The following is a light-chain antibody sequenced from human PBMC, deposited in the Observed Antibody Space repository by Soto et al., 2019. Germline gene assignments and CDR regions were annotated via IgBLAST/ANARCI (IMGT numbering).Light chain of an antibody. CDR1: ITDIGAYNY. Sequence: QSVLTQPASVSGSPGQSITISCTGTITDIGAYNYVSWYQQHPGKAPKLLIYGVSSRPSGVSNRFSGSKSGNAAYLTISGLQADDEAEYYCSSYTSSITPYVFGTGTSSPS. CDR2: GVS. CDR3: SSYTSSITPYV. V-gene: IGLV2-14*01. J-gene: IGLJ1*01.